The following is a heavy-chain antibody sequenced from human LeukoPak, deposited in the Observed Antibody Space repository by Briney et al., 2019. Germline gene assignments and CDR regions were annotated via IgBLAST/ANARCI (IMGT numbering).Heavy chain of an antibody. V-gene: IGHV5-51*01. D-gene: IGHD3-22*01. CDR1: GYRFNTYW. Sequence: GESLKISCKGSGYRFNTYWIAWVRQMPGKGLEWMGIIYPDDSDIRYSPSFQGQVTISADKSVSSAYLQWSSLKASDTAMYYCARPNITSYYDSRGYDAFDVWGRGTMVTVSS. CDR3: ARPNITSYYDSRGYDAFDV. CDR2: IYPDDSDI. J-gene: IGHJ3*01.